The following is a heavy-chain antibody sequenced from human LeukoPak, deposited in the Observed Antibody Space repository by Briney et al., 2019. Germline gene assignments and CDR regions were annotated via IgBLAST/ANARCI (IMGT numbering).Heavy chain of an antibody. CDR1: GGSLSGYH. J-gene: IGHJ4*02. Sequence: SETLPHTCAVYGGSLSGYHCSWIRQPPGKGVELIGEINHSGSGSYNPAHKSRVTISVEASKNKLSLKLSAGPAADTAVDYCGGGRTYYYDSSGQSDDYWGQGTLVTVSS. D-gene: IGHD3-22*01. V-gene: IGHV4-34*01. CDR2: INHSGSG. CDR3: GGGRTYYYDSSGQSDDY.